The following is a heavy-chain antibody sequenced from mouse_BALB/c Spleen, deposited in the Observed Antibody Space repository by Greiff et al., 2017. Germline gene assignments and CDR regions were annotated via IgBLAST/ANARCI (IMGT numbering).Heavy chain of an antibody. CDR3: TREGLLPWFAY. D-gene: IGHD2-3*01. Sequence: EVKVVESGGGLVKPGGSLKLSCAASGFTFSSYTMSWVRQTPEKRLEWVATISSGGSYTYYPDSVKGRFTISRDNAKNTLYLQMSSLKSEDTAMYYCTREGLLPWFAYWGQGTLVTVSA. CDR2: ISSGGSYT. J-gene: IGHJ3*01. V-gene: IGHV5-6-4*01. CDR1: GFTFSSYT.